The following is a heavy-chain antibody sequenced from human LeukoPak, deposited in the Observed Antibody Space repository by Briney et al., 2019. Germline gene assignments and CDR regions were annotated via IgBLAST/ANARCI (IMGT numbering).Heavy chain of an antibody. CDR1: GFTFRHYA. CDR3: AKITEYCSGGSCYTGDY. Sequence: PGGSLRLSCLASGFTFRHYAMNWVRQAPGKGLEWVSAISFSGGLTYYADSVKGRFTISRGNSKNTLYLEMNSLRAEDTAVYYCAKITEYCSGGSCYTGDYWGQGTLVTVSS. J-gene: IGHJ4*02. V-gene: IGHV3-23*01. D-gene: IGHD2-15*01. CDR2: ISFSGGLT.